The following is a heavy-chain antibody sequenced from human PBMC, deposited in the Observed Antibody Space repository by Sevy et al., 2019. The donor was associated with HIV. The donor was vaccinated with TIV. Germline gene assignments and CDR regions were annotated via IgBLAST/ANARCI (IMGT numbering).Heavy chain of an antibody. CDR3: ARDGSWDYYYYGMDV. V-gene: IGHV3-30-3*01. CDR1: GFTFSSYA. D-gene: IGHD7-27*01. J-gene: IGHJ6*02. Sequence: GGSLRLSCAASGFTFSSYAMHWVRQAPGKGLEWVAVISYDGSNKYYADSVKGRFTISRDNSKNTLYLQMNSLRAEDTAVHYCARDGSWDYYYYGMDVWGQGTTVTVSS. CDR2: ISYDGSNK.